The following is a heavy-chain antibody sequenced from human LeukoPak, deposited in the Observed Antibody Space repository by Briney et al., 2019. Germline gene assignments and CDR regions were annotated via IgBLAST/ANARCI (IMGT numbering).Heavy chain of an antibody. CDR2: VSSDGSGT. V-gene: IGHV3-64D*09. CDR1: GFTFSTYA. D-gene: IGHD1-20*01. Sequence: GGSLRLSCSASGFTFSTYALHWVRQAPGIGLRSVASVSSDGSGTYYADSVKGRFTISRGNSKNTLYLQMSSLRTEDTAVYYCVKDQSISGYFDFWGQGTLVTVSS. J-gene: IGHJ4*02. CDR3: VKDQSISGYFDF.